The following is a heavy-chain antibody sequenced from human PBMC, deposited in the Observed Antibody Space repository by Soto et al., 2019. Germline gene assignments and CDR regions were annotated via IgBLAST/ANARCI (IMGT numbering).Heavy chain of an antibody. Sequence: PSETLSLTCTVSGGSISSSSYYWGWIRQPPGKGLEWIGSIYYSGSTYYNPSLKSRVTISVDTSKNQFSLKLSSVTAADTAVYYCARHRGGNSWIAASRTFDIWGQGTMVTVSS. CDR2: IYYSGST. D-gene: IGHD2-21*02. CDR3: ARHRGGNSWIAASRTFDI. CDR1: GGSISSSSYY. V-gene: IGHV4-39*01. J-gene: IGHJ3*02.